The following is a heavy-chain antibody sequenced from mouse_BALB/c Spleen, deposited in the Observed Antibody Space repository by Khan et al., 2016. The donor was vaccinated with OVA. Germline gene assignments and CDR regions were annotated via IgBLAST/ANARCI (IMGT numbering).Heavy chain of an antibody. D-gene: IGHD1-1*01. Sequence: EVQLQESGPGLVKPSQSLSLTCTVTGYSITSDYAWNWIRQFPGNKLEWMGYISYSGRTSYNPSLKSRISITRDTSKNQFFLQLNSVTPEDTATYYCARSVTITTVVATDFDSWGQGTTLTVSA. CDR1: GYSITSDYA. J-gene: IGHJ2*01. CDR3: ARSVTITTVVATDFDS. CDR2: ISYSGRT. V-gene: IGHV3-2*02.